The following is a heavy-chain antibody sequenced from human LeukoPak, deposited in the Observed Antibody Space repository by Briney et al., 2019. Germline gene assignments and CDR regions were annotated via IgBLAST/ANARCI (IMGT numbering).Heavy chain of an antibody. J-gene: IGHJ4*02. CDR1: GFTFSTCA. V-gene: IGHV3-30-3*01. D-gene: IGHD4-11*01. CDR2: ISYDGNNK. Sequence: GGSLRLSCAASGFTFSTCAVHWVRQAPGRGLEWVAVISYDGNNKYYADSVKGRFTISRDNSKNTLYLQMNSLRAEDTAVYYCAKDPKGNNRFAYSNVEYYFDYWGQGTLVTVSS. CDR3: AKDPKGNNRFAYSNVEYYFDY.